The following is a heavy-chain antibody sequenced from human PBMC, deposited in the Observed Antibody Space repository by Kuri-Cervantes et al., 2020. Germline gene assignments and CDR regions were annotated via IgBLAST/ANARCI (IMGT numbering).Heavy chain of an antibody. Sequence: GGSLRLSCAASGFTFSSYWMSWVRQAPGKGLEWVANIKQDGSEKYYVDSVKGRFTISRDNAKNSLYLQMNSLRAEDTAVYYCARASGYSYGYQNYYYYGMDVWGQGTTVTVSS. CDR1: GFTFSSYW. D-gene: IGHD5-18*01. CDR3: ARASGYSYGYQNYYYYGMDV. J-gene: IGHJ6*02. CDR2: IKQDGSEK. V-gene: IGHV3-7*01.